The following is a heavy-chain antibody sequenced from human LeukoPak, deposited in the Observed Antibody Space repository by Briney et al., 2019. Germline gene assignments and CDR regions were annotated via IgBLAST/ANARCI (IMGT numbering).Heavy chain of an antibody. V-gene: IGHV4-39*01. CDR3: ASRYCTNGVCYYFDY. J-gene: IGHJ4*02. Sequence: SSETLSLTCTVSGGSISSSNHCWGWIRQPPGKGLEWIATIYYGGSIYYNPSLKSRVTTSVDTSKNQLSLKLSSVTAADTAVYYCASRYCTNGVCYYFDYWGQGTLVTVSS. CDR2: IYYGGSI. CDR1: GGSISSSNHC. D-gene: IGHD2-8*01.